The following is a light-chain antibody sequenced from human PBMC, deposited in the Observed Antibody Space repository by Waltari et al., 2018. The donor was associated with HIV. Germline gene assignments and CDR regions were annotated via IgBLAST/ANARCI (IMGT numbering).Light chain of an antibody. CDR1: SSNIGGNF. Sequence: QSVLTQPPSASGTPGQRGTISCSGSSSNIGGNFVYWYQQLPGTAPKLLIYRDNQRPSGVPDRFSGSKSGTSASLAINGLRSEDEADYYCAAWDDSLSGLYVFGTGTKVTVL. V-gene: IGLV1-47*01. J-gene: IGLJ1*01. CDR2: RDN. CDR3: AAWDDSLSGLYV.